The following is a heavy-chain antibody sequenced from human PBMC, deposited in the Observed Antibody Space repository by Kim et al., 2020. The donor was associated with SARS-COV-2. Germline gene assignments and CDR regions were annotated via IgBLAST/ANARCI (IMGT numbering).Heavy chain of an antibody. CDR2: IFYTRST. V-gene: IGHV4-39*07. CDR1: GGSISSGSDY. Sequence: SETLSLTCTVSGGSISSGSDYWGWIRQPPGKGLEWIGSIFYTRSTYHNPSLKSRVTISVDTSKNQFSLKVNSVTAADTAVYYCARADTRYYYYAMDVWGQGTTVTVSS. CDR3: ARADTRYYYYAMDV. J-gene: IGHJ6*02. D-gene: IGHD5-18*01.